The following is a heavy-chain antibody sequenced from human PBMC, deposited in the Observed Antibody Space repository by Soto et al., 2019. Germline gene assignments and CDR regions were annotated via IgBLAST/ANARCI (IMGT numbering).Heavy chain of an antibody. J-gene: IGHJ4*02. Sequence: TSETLSLTCTVSGGSISSSSYYWGWIRQPPGKGLEWIGSIYYSGSTYYNPSFKSRVTISVDTSKNQFSLKLSSVTAADTAVYYCARRPYGDYGVFDYWGQGTLVTVSS. D-gene: IGHD4-17*01. CDR3: ARRPYGDYGVFDY. CDR1: GGSISSSSYY. CDR2: IYYSGST. V-gene: IGHV4-39*01.